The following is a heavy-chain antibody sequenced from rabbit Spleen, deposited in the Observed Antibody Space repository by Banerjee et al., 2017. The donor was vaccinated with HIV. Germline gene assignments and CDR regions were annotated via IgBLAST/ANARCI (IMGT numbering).Heavy chain of an antibody. J-gene: IGHJ6*01. CDR1: GFSFSSNEY. Sequence: QSLEESGGDLVKPEGSLTLTCTASGFSFSSNEYMCWVRQAPGKGLEWISCIAGDSSGFTYSATWAKGRFTCSKTSSTTVTLQMTSLTVADTATYFCARDTGTSFSSYGMDLWGPGTLVTVS. CDR2: IAGDSSGFT. V-gene: IGHV1S40*01. D-gene: IGHD7-1*01. CDR3: ARDTGTSFSSYGMDL.